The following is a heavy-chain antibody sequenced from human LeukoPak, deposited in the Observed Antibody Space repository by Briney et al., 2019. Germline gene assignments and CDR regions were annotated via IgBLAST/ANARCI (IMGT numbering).Heavy chain of an antibody. Sequence: SETLSLTCTVSGGSISSYYWSWIRQPPGKGLEWIGYIYYSGSTNYNPSLKSRVTISVDTSKNQFSLKLSSVTAADTAVYYCARRVPAAQGIDYWGQGTLVTVSS. J-gene: IGHJ4*02. CDR3: ARRVPAAQGIDY. V-gene: IGHV4-59*01. CDR2: IYYSGST. D-gene: IGHD2-2*01. CDR1: GGSISSYY.